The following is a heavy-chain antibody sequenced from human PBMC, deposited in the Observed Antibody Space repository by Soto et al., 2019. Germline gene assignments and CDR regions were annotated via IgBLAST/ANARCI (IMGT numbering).Heavy chain of an antibody. V-gene: IGHV1-69*13. Sequence: SVKVFCKASGGTFSSYAISWVRQAPGQGLEWMGGIIPIFGTANYAQKFQGRVTITADESTSTAYMELSSLRSEDTAVYYCARGRVDYYYDSSGPLPTLGYWGQGTLVTVSS. J-gene: IGHJ4*02. CDR1: GGTFSSYA. CDR3: ARGRVDYYYDSSGPLPTLGY. D-gene: IGHD3-22*01. CDR2: IIPIFGTA.